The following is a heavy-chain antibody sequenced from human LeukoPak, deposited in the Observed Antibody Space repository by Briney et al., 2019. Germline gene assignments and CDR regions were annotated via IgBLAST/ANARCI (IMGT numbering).Heavy chain of an antibody. V-gene: IGHV4-39*07. CDR1: GGSISSSSYY. D-gene: IGHD3-10*01. J-gene: IGHJ5*02. CDR2: IYYRGST. Sequence: PSETLSLTCTVSGGSISSSSYYWGWIRQPPGKGLEWIGSIYYRGSTYYIPSLKSRVTMSVDTSKNQFSLKLSSVTAADTAVYYCARGFLWFGGARHWFDPWGQGTLVTVSS. CDR3: ARGFLWFGGARHWFDP.